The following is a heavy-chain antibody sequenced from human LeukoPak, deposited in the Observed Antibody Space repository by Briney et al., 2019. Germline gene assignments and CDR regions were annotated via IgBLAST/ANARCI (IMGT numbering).Heavy chain of an antibody. V-gene: IGHV1-2*02. CDR1: GYTFTGYY. J-gene: IGHJ4*02. Sequence: RASVKVSCKASGYTFTGYYMHWVRQAPGQGLEWMGWINPNSGGTNYAQKFQGRVTMTRDTSISTAYMELSRLRSDDTAVYYCARVYSGYDFSLDYWGQGTLVTVSS. CDR3: ARVYSGYDFSLDY. D-gene: IGHD5-12*01. CDR2: INPNSGGT.